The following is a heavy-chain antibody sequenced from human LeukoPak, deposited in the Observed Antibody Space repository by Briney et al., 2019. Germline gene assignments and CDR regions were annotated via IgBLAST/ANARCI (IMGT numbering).Heavy chain of an antibody. Sequence: GGSLRLYCAASGFTFSSYAMSWVRQAPGKGLEWVSAISGSGGSTHYADSVKGRFTISRDNSKNTLYLQMNSLRAEDTAVYYRAIMARGPFDYWGQGTLVTVSS. CDR3: AIMARGPFDY. J-gene: IGHJ4*02. V-gene: IGHV3-23*01. CDR2: ISGSGGST. CDR1: GFTFSSYA. D-gene: IGHD3-10*01.